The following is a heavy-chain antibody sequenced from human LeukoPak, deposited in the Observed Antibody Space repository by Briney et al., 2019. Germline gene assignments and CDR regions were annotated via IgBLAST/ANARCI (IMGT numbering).Heavy chain of an antibody. V-gene: IGHV3-7*01. CDR1: GFTFTIYW. D-gene: IGHD3-10*01. J-gene: IGHJ3*02. CDR2: INQGGDEK. CDR3: ATRLWFGESNFDI. Sequence: GGSLRLSCAASGFTFTIYWMSWVRQAPGKGLEWVANINQGGDEKYYVDSVKGRFTIFRDNAKNSLYLQMNSLRAEDTAVYYCATRLWFGESNFDIWGEGKMSTASS.